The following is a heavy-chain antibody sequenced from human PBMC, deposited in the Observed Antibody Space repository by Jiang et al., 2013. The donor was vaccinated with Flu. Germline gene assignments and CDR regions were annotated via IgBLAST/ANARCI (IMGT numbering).Heavy chain of an antibody. V-gene: IGHV1-3*01. CDR1: FIYSA. CDR2: INAGNGNT. CDR3: ARDAPGATKYFDH. J-gene: IGHJ4*02. Sequence: FIYSAIHWVRQAPGQGLEWMGWINAGNGNTRYSQNFQGRVTITRDTSASTVYMDLSSLRSEDTAVYYCARDAPGATKYFDHWGQGTLITVSS. D-gene: IGHD1-1*01.